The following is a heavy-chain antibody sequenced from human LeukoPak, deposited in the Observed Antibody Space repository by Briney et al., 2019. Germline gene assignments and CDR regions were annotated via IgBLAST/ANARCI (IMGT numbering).Heavy chain of an antibody. V-gene: IGHV4-39*01. CDR2: IYYSGST. Sequence: PSETLSLTCTVSGGSISSSSYYWGWIRQPPGKGLEWIGSIYYSGSTYYNPSLKSRVTISVDTSKNQFSLKLSSVTAADTAVYYCASQGGCDILTGYYYPGFFDYWGQGTLVTVSS. J-gene: IGHJ4*02. CDR3: ASQGGCDILTGYYYPGFFDY. CDR1: GGSISSSSYY. D-gene: IGHD3-9*01.